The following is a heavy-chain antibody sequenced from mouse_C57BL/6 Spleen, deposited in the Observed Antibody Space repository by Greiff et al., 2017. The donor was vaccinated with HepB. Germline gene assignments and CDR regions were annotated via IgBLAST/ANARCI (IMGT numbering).Heavy chain of an antibody. Sequence: EVQLQQSGPELVKPGASVKISCKASGYSFTGYYMNWVKQSPEKSLEWIGEINPSTGGTTYNQKFKAKATLTVDKSSCTAYMQLKSLTSEDSAVYCCAKLEGWLEGHFAYWGQGTLVTVSA. J-gene: IGHJ3*01. V-gene: IGHV1-42*01. CDR1: GYSFTGYY. CDR2: INPSTGGT. D-gene: IGHD2-3*01. CDR3: AKLEGWLEGHFAY.